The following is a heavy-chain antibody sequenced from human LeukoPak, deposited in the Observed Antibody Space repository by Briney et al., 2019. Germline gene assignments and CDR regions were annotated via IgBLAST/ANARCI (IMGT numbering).Heavy chain of an antibody. CDR2: IYYSGST. V-gene: IGHV4-39*07. Sequence: PGGSLRLSCAASGFTFSSYAMSWVRQPPGKGLEWIGNIYYSGSTYYNPSLKSRVTISVDTSKNQFSLKLSSVTAADTAVYYCARDYYGSGILMFDYWGQETLVTVSS. CDR3: ARDYYGSGILMFDY. J-gene: IGHJ4*02. CDR1: GFTFSSYA. D-gene: IGHD3-10*01.